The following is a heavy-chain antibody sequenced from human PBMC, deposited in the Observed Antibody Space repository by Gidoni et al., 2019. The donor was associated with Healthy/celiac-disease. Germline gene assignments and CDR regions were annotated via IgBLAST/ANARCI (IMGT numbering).Heavy chain of an antibody. J-gene: IGHJ4*02. Sequence: QVQLVESGGGLVKPGGSLRLSCAASGCTFSDYYMCWIRQAPGKGLEWFSYIRSSSSYTNYADSVKARFTISRDNAKNSLYLQMNSLRAEDTAVYYCARVAVVTLYYLDYWGQGTLVTVSS. D-gene: IGHD2-21*02. CDR3: ARVAVVTLYYLDY. V-gene: IGHV3-11*05. CDR2: IRSSSSYT. CDR1: GCTFSDYY.